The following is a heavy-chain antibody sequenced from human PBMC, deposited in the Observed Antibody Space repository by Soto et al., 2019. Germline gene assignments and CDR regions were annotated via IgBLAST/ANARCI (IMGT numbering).Heavy chain of an antibody. Sequence: PGGSLTVSCGACGVTLDEYGMSWERQAPRKGLEWVSGINWNGGSTGYAVSVKGRFTISRDNAKNSLYLQMNSLRAEDTALYYCARDPYGSRGYSGYDPPGGAFDIWGHGTMVTVSS. CDR3: ARDPYGSRGYSGYDPPGGAFDI. D-gene: IGHD5-12*01. V-gene: IGHV3-20*04. CDR2: INWNGGST. CDR1: GVTLDEYG. J-gene: IGHJ3*02.